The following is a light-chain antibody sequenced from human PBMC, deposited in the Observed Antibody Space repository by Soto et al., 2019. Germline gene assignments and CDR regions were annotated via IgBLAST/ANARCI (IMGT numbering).Light chain of an antibody. CDR2: AAS. CDR3: QQSYSTPPMYT. J-gene: IGKJ2*01. V-gene: IGKV1-39*01. Sequence: DIQMTQSPSSLSASVGDRVTITCRASQSISIYLNWYQQEPGRAPKVLIYAASSLQSGVPSRFSGGGSGTDFTLTISNLQPEDFATYYCQQSYSTPPMYTFGQGSKLEIK. CDR1: QSISIY.